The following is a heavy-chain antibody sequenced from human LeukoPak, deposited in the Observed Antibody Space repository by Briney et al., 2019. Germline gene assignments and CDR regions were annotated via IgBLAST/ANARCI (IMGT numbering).Heavy chain of an antibody. CDR3: ARDILAARGDY. D-gene: IGHD5-18*01. Sequence: SVEVSCKASGGTFSSYAISWVRQAPGQGLEWMGGIIPIFGTANYAQKFQGRVTITANESTSTAYMELSSLRSEDTAVYYCARDILAARGDYWGQGTLVTVSS. V-gene: IGHV1-69*13. CDR2: IIPIFGTA. CDR1: GGTFSSYA. J-gene: IGHJ4*02.